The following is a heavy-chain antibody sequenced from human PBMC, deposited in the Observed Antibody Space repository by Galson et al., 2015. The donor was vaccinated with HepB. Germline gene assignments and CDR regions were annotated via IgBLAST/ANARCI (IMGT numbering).Heavy chain of an antibody. V-gene: IGHV4-39*07. CDR2: IYYSGST. Sequence: ETLSLTCTVSGGSISSSSYYWGWIRQPPGKGLEWIGSIYYSGSTYYNPSLKSRVTISVDTSKNQFSLKLSSVTAADTAVYYCAREVENYYGSGSYTYWGQGTLVTVSS. CDR3: AREVENYYGSGSYTY. J-gene: IGHJ4*02. D-gene: IGHD3-10*01. CDR1: GGSISSSSYY.